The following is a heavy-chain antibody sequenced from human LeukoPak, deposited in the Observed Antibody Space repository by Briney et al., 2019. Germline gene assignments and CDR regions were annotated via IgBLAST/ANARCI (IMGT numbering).Heavy chain of an antibody. Sequence: GGSLRLSCAASGFTFSSYGMHWVRQAPGKGLEWVAVIWYDGSNKYYADSVKGRFTISRDNSKNTLYLQMNSLRAEDTAVYYCARDPPYCTNGVCYESDYWGQGTLVTVSS. J-gene: IGHJ4*02. CDR2: IWYDGSNK. CDR1: GFTFSSYG. D-gene: IGHD2-8*01. V-gene: IGHV3-33*08. CDR3: ARDPPYCTNGVCYESDY.